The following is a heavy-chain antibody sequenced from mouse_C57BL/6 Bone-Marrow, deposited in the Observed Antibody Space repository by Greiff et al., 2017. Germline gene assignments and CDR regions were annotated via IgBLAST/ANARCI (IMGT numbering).Heavy chain of an antibody. D-gene: IGHD2-5*01. CDR2: INPGSGGT. CDR3: AREGDSNYVFAY. CDR1: GYAFTNYL. V-gene: IGHV1-54*01. J-gene: IGHJ3*01. Sequence: QVQLQQSGAELVRPGTSVKVSCKASGYAFTNYLIEWVKQRPGQGLEWIGVINPGSGGTNYNEKFKGKATLTADKSSSTAYMQLSSLTSEDSAVYFCAREGDSNYVFAYWGQGTLVTVSA.